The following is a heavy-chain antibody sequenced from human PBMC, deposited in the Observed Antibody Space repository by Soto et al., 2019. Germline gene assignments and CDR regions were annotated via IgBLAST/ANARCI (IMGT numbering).Heavy chain of an antibody. D-gene: IGHD1-20*01. CDR2: IKLDGSEK. J-gene: IGHJ4*02. CDR3: ARGYNWAYDY. CDR1: GFPLSGFW. Sequence: GGSLRLSCAASGFPLSGFWMIWVRQAPGKGLEWVANIKLDGSEKHYVDSVKGRFTISRDNAKNSLDLQMNNLRAEDTAKYYCARGYNWAYDYWGQGTLVTVSS. V-gene: IGHV3-7*01.